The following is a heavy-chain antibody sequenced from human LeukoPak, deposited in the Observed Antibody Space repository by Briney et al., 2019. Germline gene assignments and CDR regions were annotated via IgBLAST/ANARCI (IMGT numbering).Heavy chain of an antibody. J-gene: IGHJ5*02. CDR1: GFTFSSYG. CDR2: IRYDGSNE. V-gene: IGHV3-30*02. CDR3: ARGPPLFDP. Sequence: GGSLRLSCVASGFTFSSYGMHWVRQAPGKGLEWVAFIRYDGSNEYYADSVKGRFTISRDNSKNTLYLQMNSLRAEDTAVYYCARGPPLFDPWGQGTLVAVSS.